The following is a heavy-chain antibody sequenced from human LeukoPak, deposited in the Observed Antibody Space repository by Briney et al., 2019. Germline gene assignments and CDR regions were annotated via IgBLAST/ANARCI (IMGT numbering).Heavy chain of an antibody. V-gene: IGHV4-34*01. CDR3: ARGLPYSSSWYSYYYYMDV. CDR2: INHSGST. D-gene: IGHD6-13*01. Sequence: GSLRLSCAASGFTFSNYNVNWVRQAPGKGLEWIGEINHSGSTNYNPSLKSRVTISVDTSKNQFSLKLSSVTAADTAVYYCARGLPYSSSWYSYYYYMDVWGKGTTVTVSS. CDR1: GFTFSNYN. J-gene: IGHJ6*03.